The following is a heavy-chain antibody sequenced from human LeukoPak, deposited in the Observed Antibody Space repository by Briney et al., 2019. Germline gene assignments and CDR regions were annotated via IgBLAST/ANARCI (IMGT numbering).Heavy chain of an antibody. CDR2: ISSSLDSNI. CDR1: GFTFNVYS. J-gene: IGHJ4*02. V-gene: IGHV3-48*01. D-gene: IGHD5-18*01. Sequence: GSLRLSCAASGFTFNVYSMNWVRQAPGKGLEWVSFISSSLDSNIYYADSVKGRFTISRDNAKNSLYLQMNSLRAEDTAVYYCARDLSGIAGYTYGRGIDYWGQGTLVTVSS. CDR3: ARDLSGIAGYTYGRGIDY.